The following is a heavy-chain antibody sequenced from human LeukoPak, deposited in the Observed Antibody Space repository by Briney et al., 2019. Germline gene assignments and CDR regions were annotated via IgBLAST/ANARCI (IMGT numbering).Heavy chain of an antibody. CDR3: AKGFTSSWGYYYMDV. D-gene: IGHD6-13*01. CDR1: GFTFSSYA. V-gene: IGHV3-23*01. Sequence: PGGSLRLSCAASGFTFSSYAMSWVRQAPGKGLEWVSAISGSGGSTYYADSVKGRFTISRDNSKNTLYLQMNSLRAEDTAVYYCAKGFTSSWGYYYMDVWGKGTTVTISS. CDR2: ISGSGGST. J-gene: IGHJ6*03.